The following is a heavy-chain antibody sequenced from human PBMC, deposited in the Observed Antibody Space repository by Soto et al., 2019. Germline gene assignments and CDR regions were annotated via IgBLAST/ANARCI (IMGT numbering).Heavy chain of an antibody. CDR1: GYTFTSYA. CDR2: INAGNGNT. D-gene: IGHD3-9*01. V-gene: IGHV1-3*01. J-gene: IGHJ4*02. Sequence: ASVKVSCKASGYTFTSYAMHWVRQAPGQRLEWMGWINAGNGNTKYSQKFQGRVTITRDTSASTAYMELSSLRSEDTAVYYCARERILTGYYPDYWGQGTLVTVSS. CDR3: ARERILTGYYPDY.